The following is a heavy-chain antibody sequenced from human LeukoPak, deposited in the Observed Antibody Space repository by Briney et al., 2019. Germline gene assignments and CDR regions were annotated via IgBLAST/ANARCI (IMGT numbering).Heavy chain of an antibody. CDR1: GGSFSGYY. V-gene: IGHV4-34*01. CDR3: ATGTYDSSGFRS. J-gene: IGHJ4*02. CDR2: INHSGST. D-gene: IGHD3-22*01. Sequence: SETLSLTCAVYGGSFSGYYWSWIRQPPGKGLGWIGEINHSGSTNYNPSLKSRVTISVDTSKNQFSLKLSSVTAADTAVYYCATGTYDSSGFRSWGQGTLVTVSS.